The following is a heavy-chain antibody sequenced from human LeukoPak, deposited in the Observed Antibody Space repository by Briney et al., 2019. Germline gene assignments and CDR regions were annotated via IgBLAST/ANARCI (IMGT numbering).Heavy chain of an antibody. V-gene: IGHV3-30*02. CDR1: GFTFSSYG. CDR2: IWYDGSNK. CDR3: AKDHGRITVVRGLVDY. D-gene: IGHD3-10*01. Sequence: PGGSLRLSCAASGFTFSSYGMRWVRQAPGKGLEWVAFIWYDGSNKYYADSVKGRFTISRDNSKNTMYLQMNSLRAEDTAVYYCAKDHGRITVVRGLVDYWGQGTLVTVSS. J-gene: IGHJ4*02.